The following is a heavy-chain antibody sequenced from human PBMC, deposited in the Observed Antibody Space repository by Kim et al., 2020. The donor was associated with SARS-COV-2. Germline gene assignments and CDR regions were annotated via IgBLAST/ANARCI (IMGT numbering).Heavy chain of an antibody. CDR2: SSSDGSSR. D-gene: IGHD6-13*01. CDR1: GFTLSSYW. Sequence: GGSLRLSCAASGFTLSSYWMHWVRQAPGKGLVWVSRSSSDGSSRSYADSVKGRFSISRDNAKNTLYLQMNSLRAEDTAVYYCARRTATAGGDWFFDLWGRGTLGTASS. CDR3: ARRTATAGGDWFFDL. J-gene: IGHJ2*01. V-gene: IGHV3-74*01.